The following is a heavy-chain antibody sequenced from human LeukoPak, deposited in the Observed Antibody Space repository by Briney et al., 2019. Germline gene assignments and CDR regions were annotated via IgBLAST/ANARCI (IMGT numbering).Heavy chain of an antibody. CDR3: ARAGVTGAAFDY. CDR1: GGSISSCSYY. D-gene: IGHD1-1*01. J-gene: IGHJ4*02. V-gene: IGHV4-39*07. CDR2: IYYSGST. Sequence: SETLSLTCTVSGGSISSCSYYWGWIRQPPGKGLEWIGSIYYSGSTYYNPSLKSRVTISVDTSKNQFSLKLSSVTAADTAVYYCARAGVTGAAFDYWGQGTLVTVSS.